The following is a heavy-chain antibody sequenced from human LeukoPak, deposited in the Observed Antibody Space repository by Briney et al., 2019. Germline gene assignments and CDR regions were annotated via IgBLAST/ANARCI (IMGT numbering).Heavy chain of an antibody. J-gene: IGHJ4*02. V-gene: IGHV1-18*01. CDR1: GYTFTSYG. CDR3: ARDPEATVVTPVDY. CDR2: ISAYNGNT. Sequence: ASXXVSCKASGYTFTSYGISWVRQAPGQGLEWMGWISAYNGNTNYAQNLQGRVTMTTDTSTSTAYMELRSLRSDDTAVYYCARDPEATVVTPVDYWGQGTLVTVSS. D-gene: IGHD4-23*01.